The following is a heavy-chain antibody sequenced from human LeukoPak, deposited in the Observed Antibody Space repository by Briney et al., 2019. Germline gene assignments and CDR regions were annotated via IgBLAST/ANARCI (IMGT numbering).Heavy chain of an antibody. J-gene: IGHJ4*02. D-gene: IGHD3-10*01. Sequence: GGSLRLSCAASGFTVSSNYMSWVRQAPGKGLEWVSVIYSGGSTYYADSVKGRFTISRDNSKNTLYLQMNSLRAEDTAVYYCASPGGVTMDYFDYWGQGTLVTVSS. CDR2: IYSGGST. V-gene: IGHV3-66*01. CDR3: ASPGGVTMDYFDY. CDR1: GFTVSSNY.